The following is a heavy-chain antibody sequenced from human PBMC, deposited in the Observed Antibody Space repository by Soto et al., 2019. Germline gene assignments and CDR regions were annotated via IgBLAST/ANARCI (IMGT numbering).Heavy chain of an antibody. V-gene: IGHV3-21*01. J-gene: IGHJ5*02. D-gene: IGHD3-3*01. CDR1: GFTFSSYR. CDR2: ISSSSSYI. CDR3: ARAYYDFWSGYRISNWFDP. Sequence: GGSLRLSCAASGFTFSSYRLNWVRQAPGKGLEWVSSISSSSSYIYYADSVKGRFTISRDNAKNSLYLQMNSLRAEDTAVYYCARAYYDFWSGYRISNWFDPWGQGTLVTVSS.